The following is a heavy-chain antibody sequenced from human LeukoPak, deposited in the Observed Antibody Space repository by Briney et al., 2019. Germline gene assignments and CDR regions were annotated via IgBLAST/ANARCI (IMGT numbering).Heavy chain of an antibody. Sequence: GASVKVSCKASGYIFTNFGISWVRQARGQGLEWMGWISGYNGNTKYVQKFQGRVTMTRNTSIRTAYMELSSLRSEDTAVYYCARKFLGSRGYYFDYWGQGTLVTVSS. J-gene: IGHJ4*02. V-gene: IGHV1-18*01. D-gene: IGHD3-10*01. CDR1: GYIFTNFG. CDR3: ARKFLGSRGYYFDY. CDR2: ISGYNGNT.